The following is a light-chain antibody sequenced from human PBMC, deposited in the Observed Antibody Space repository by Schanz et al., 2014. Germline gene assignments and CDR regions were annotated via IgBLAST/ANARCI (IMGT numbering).Light chain of an antibody. V-gene: IGLV1-44*01. CDR1: SSNIGSST. CDR2: DNN. CDR3: SAWDDSLNALV. Sequence: QSVLTQPPSASGTPGLRVTISCSGSSSNIGSSTVNWYQQVPGTAPKLLISDNNRRASGVPDRFSGSKSGASASLALSGLQSGDEGTYYCSAWDDSLNALVFGGGTKLTVL. J-gene: IGLJ3*02.